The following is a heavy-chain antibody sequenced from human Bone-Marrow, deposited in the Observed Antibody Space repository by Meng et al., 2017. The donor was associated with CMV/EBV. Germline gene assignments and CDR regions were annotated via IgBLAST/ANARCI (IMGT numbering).Heavy chain of an antibody. Sequence: GESLKISCAASGFTLSSYCMTWVRQAQGKGLEWVANIKQDGSAKYYVESVKGRFTISRDNAKNSLYLQMNSLRAEDTAVYYCARVTEPDSGSHYRPLDYWGQGTLVTVSS. CDR1: GFTLSSYC. D-gene: IGHD1-26*01. CDR3: ARVTEPDSGSHYRPLDY. V-gene: IGHV3-7*01. CDR2: IKQDGSAK. J-gene: IGHJ4*02.